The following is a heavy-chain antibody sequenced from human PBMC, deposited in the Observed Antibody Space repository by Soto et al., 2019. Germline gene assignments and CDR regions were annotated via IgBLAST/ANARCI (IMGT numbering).Heavy chain of an antibody. J-gene: IGHJ6*02. CDR3: ARDSAQHSSGWYGDYYYYYYGMDV. CDR1: GYTFTSYG. Sequence: ASVKVSCKASGYTFTSYGISWVRQAPGQGLEWMGWISAYNGNTNYAQKLQGRVTMTTDASTSTAYMELRSLRSDDTAVHYCARDSAQHSSGWYGDYYYYYYGMDVWGQGTTVTVSS. CDR2: ISAYNGNT. V-gene: IGHV1-18*01. D-gene: IGHD6-19*01.